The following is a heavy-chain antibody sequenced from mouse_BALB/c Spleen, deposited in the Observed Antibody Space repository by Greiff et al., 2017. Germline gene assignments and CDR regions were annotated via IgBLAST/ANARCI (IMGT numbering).Heavy chain of an antibody. J-gene: IGHJ2*01. CDR3: ARGRYFDY. CDR1: GFTFSSFG. CDR2: ISSGSSTI. Sequence: EVQRVESGGGLVQPGGSRKLSCAASGFTFSSFGMHWVRQAPEKGLEWVAYISSGSSTIYYADTVKGRFTISRDNPKNTLFLQMTSLRSEDTAMFYYARGRYFDYWGQGTTLTVSS. V-gene: IGHV5-17*02.